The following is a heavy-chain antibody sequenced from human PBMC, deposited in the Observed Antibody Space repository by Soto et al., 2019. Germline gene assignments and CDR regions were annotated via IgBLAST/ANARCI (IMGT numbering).Heavy chain of an antibody. CDR1: GFIFGDYY. J-gene: IGHJ4*01. CDR3: ARGSSGDYRTKGYFDY. CDR2: ISKNGDII. Sequence: PGGSLRLSCAASGFIFGDYYMTWIRQAPGKGLEWISYISKNGDIIYYGDSVKGRFTISRDQAKNSLFLQMNSLRAEDTAMYYCARGSSGDYRTKGYFDYWGQGSVVTVSS. D-gene: IGHD1-26*01. V-gene: IGHV3-11*01.